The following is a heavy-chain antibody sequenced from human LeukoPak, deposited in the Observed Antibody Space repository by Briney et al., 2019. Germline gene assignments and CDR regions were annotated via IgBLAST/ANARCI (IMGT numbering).Heavy chain of an antibody. D-gene: IGHD6-19*01. CDR1: GGSISSSSYY. CDR2: IYYSGST. V-gene: IGHV4-39*01. Sequence: SETLSLTCTVSGGSISSSSYYWGWIRQPPGKGLEWIGSIYYSGSTYYNPSLKSRVTISVDTSKNQFSLKLSSVTAADTAVYYCARQGSSGWYVHLLYFDYWGQGTLVTVSS. CDR3: ARQGSSGWYVHLLYFDY. J-gene: IGHJ4*02.